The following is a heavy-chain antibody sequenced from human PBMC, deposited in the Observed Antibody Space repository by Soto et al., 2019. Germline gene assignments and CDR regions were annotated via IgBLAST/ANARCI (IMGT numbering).Heavy chain of an antibody. V-gene: IGHV2-5*02. CDR3: AHRVLRTVFGLVTPTAIYFDF. CDR1: GFSLTTSGVG. CDR2: IYWDDDK. J-gene: IGHJ4*02. D-gene: IGHD3-3*01. Sequence: QITLNESGPTVVRPTETLTLTCRFSGFSLTTSGVGVGWVRQSPGKAPEWLALIYWDDDKRYSESLKSRLTITKDTSTNQVVLTVANLDPTDPATYYCAHRVLRTVFGLVTPTAIYFDFWGQGTPVAVSS.